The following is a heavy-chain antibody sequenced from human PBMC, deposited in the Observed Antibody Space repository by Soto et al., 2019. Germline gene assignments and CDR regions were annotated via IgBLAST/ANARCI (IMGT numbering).Heavy chain of an antibody. CDR3: AKIRWTISLQEEDAI. CDR2: IIPIFGTP. CDR1: GGTFSSYA. J-gene: IGHJ4*02. Sequence: QVQLVQSGAEVKKPGSSVKVSCKASGGTFSSYAISWVRQAPGQGLEWMGGIIPIFGTPHYAQKFHGRVTITADIPTSTAYLELSSLKSADTAVYYCAKIRWTISLQEEDAIWGQGTLVTVSS. V-gene: IGHV1-69*06. D-gene: IGHD2-15*01.